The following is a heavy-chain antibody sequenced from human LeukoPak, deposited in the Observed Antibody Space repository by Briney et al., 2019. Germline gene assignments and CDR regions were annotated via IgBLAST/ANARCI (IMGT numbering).Heavy chain of an antibody. CDR2: GYYSGGT. Sequence: VQLQEADPGLVKPTETLSVSCTVSRGPISSYYWSLIGEPPGKSLERVGYGYYSGGTKYKPSLKSRVAISVDTAKNQFSLKPSSVTAADTAVYYCARDWDGAYSRKRDYWGQGMLVTVSS. CDR3: ARDWDGAYSRKRDY. D-gene: IGHD4-23*01. J-gene: IGHJ4*02. V-gene: IGHV4-59*12. CDR1: RGPISSYY.